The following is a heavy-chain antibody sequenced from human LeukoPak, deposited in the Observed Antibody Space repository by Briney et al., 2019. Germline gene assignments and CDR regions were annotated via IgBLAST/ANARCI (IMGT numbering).Heavy chain of an antibody. Sequence: GGSLRLSCAASGFTFSSYGMHWVRQAPGKGLEWVAVISYDGSNKYYADSVKGRFTISRDNSKNTLYLQMNSLRAEDTAVYYCARDHFWSGFGAFDLWGQGTMVTVSS. CDR3: ARDHFWSGFGAFDL. CDR2: ISYDGSNK. D-gene: IGHD3-3*01. CDR1: GFTFSSYG. J-gene: IGHJ3*01. V-gene: IGHV3-30*03.